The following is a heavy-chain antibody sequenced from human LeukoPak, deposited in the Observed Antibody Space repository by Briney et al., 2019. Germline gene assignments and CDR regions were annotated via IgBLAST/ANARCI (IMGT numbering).Heavy chain of an antibody. J-gene: IGHJ4*02. V-gene: IGHV3-9*01. CDR3: AKALAYSSSSGLDY. Sequence: PGGSLRLSCAASGFTFDDYAMHWVRQAPGKGLEWVSGISWNSGSIGYADSVKGRFTISRDNAKNSPYLQMNSLRAEDTALYYCAKALAYSSSSGLDYWGQGTLVTVSS. CDR2: ISWNSGSI. CDR1: GFTFDDYA. D-gene: IGHD6-6*01.